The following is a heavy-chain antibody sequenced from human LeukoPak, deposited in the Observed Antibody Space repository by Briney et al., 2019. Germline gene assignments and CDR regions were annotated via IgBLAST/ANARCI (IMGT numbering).Heavy chain of an antibody. J-gene: IGHJ6*02. D-gene: IGHD4-17*01. CDR2: IIPILGIA. V-gene: IGHV1-69*04. CDR1: GGTFSSYA. CDR3: ARDFSGVGDYVPYYYYGMDV. Sequence: SVKVSCKASGGTFSSYAISWVRQAPGQGLEWMRRIIPILGIANYAQKFQGRVTITADKSTSTAYMELSSLRSEDTAVYYCARDFSGVGDYVPYYYYGMDVWGQGTTVTVSS.